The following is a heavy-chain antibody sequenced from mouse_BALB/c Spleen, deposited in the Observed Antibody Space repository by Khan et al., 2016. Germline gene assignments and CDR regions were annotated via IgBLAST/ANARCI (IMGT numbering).Heavy chain of an antibody. D-gene: IGHD3-3*01. CDR3: ASRAYMTFYAMDY. V-gene: IGHV3-2*02. J-gene: IGHJ4*01. Sequence: EVQLQESGPGLVKPSQSLSLTCTVTGYSITSDYAWNWIRQFPGNKLEWMGYISYSGSPSYNPSLQSRISITRDTSKNQFFLQLNSVTTEDTATYYCASRAYMTFYAMDYWGQGTSVTVSS. CDR1: GYSITSDYA. CDR2: ISYSGSP.